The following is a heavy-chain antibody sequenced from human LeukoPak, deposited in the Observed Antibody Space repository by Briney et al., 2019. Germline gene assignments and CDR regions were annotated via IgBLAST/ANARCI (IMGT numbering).Heavy chain of an antibody. CDR1: GYSITNGYY. J-gene: IGHJ6*03. Sequence: SETLSLTCDVSGYSITNGYYWVWLRQPPGKDLEWIGSLYHSDSIYYNPSLKSRVTMSVDTSKNQFSLRLSFVTAADTAVYYCARQHDSYYYYYVDVWGKGTTVTVSS. D-gene: IGHD3-3*01. V-gene: IGHV4-38-2*01. CDR2: LYHSDSI. CDR3: ARQHDSYYYYYVDV.